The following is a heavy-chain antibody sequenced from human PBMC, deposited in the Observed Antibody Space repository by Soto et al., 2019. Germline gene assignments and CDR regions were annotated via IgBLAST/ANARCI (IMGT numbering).Heavy chain of an antibody. J-gene: IGHJ6*02. CDR2: ISAYNGNT. V-gene: IGHV1-18*01. CDR3: ARSPRAAGTDYYYYGMDV. Sequence: QVQLVQSGAEVKKPGASVKVSCKASGYTFTSYGISWVRQAPGQGLEWMGWISAYNGNTNYAQKLQGRVTMTTDTSSSTAYTELRSLRSDDTAVYYCARSPRAAGTDYYYYGMDVWGQGTTVTVSS. CDR1: GYTFTSYG. D-gene: IGHD6-13*01.